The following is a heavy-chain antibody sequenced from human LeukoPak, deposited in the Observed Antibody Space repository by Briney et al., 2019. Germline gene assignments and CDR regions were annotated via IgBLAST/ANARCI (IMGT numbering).Heavy chain of an antibody. CDR3: AKDRLGSGWPNWLDP. V-gene: IGHV3-23*01. D-gene: IGHD6-19*01. J-gene: IGHJ5*02. CDR1: GFTFSSYS. CDR2: ISGSGGST. Sequence: GGSLRLSCAASGFTFSSYSMNWVRQAPGNGLEWVSAISGSGGSTYYADSVKGRFTISRDNSKNTLYLQMNSLRAEDTAVYYCAKDRLGSGWPNWLDPWGQGTLVTVSS.